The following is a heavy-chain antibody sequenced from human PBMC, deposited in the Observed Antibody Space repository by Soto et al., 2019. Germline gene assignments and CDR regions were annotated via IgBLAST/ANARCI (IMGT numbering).Heavy chain of an antibody. D-gene: IGHD6-19*01. J-gene: IGHJ4*02. CDR2: INPNNGDT. CDR1: GYTFSGYY. Sequence: QVQLVQSGAEVKKPGASVKVSCKASGYTFSGYYIHWVRQAPGQGPEWVGWINPNNGDTNYAHKYQGRVTMTRDTSITTVYMELNSLRSDDTALYYCARGRSVAGKKFDYWGQGTLVTVS. CDR3: ARGRSVAGKKFDY. V-gene: IGHV1-2*07.